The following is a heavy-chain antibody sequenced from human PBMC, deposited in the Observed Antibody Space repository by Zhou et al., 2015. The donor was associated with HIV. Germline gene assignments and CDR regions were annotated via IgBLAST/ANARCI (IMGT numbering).Heavy chain of an antibody. V-gene: IGHV1-46*01. CDR1: GYTFTSYY. J-gene: IGHJ6*02. CDR3: ATSNQKYCSSTSCYTHPTSTRTNYYYGMDV. D-gene: IGHD2-2*02. Sequence: QVQLVQSGAEVKKSGASVKVSCKASGYTFTSYYMHWVRQAPGQGLEWMGIINPSGGSTSYAQKFQGRVTMTSDTSTSTVYMDLSSLRSEDTAVYYCATSNQKYCSSTSCYTHPTSTRTNYYYGMDVWGQGTTVTVSS. CDR2: INPSGGST.